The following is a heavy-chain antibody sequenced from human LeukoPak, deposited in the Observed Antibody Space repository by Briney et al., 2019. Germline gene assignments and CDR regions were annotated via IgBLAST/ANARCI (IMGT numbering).Heavy chain of an antibody. Sequence: GGSLRLSCAASGFSFDDYGMHWVRQAPGKGLEWVAVISYDGSNKYYADSVKGRFTISRDNSKNTLYLQMNSLRAEDTAVYYCAKEPSYSSSWYFDYWGQGTLVTVSS. CDR2: ISYDGSNK. V-gene: IGHV3-30*18. CDR3: AKEPSYSSSWYFDY. D-gene: IGHD6-13*01. J-gene: IGHJ4*02. CDR1: GFSFDDYG.